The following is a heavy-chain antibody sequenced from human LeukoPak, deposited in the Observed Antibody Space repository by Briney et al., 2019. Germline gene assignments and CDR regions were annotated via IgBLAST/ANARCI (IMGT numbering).Heavy chain of an antibody. Sequence: GGSLRLSCSASGFTFSSYGMHWVRQAPGKGLVWVAFIRYDGSDKYYAESVKGRFTISRDNSKNTLYLQMNSLRTEDTAVYYCARELQVRFYYYYMDVWGKGTTVTVSS. D-gene: IGHD1-1*01. J-gene: IGHJ6*03. CDR3: ARELQVRFYYYYMDV. V-gene: IGHV3-30*02. CDR2: IRYDGSDK. CDR1: GFTFSSYG.